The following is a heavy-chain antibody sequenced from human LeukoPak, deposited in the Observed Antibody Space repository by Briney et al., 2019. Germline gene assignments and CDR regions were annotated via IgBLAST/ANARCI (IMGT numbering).Heavy chain of an antibody. CDR3: ARSLAGSLDAFDI. V-gene: IGHV1-46*01. CDR1: GYTFTSYY. Sequence: ASVKVSCKASGYTFTSYYMHWVRQAPGQGLEWMGIINPSGGSTSYAQKFQGRVTMTRDMSTSTVYMELSSLRSEDTAMYYCARSLAGSLDAFDIWGQGTMVTVSS. CDR2: INPSGGST. D-gene: IGHD3-3*02. J-gene: IGHJ3*02.